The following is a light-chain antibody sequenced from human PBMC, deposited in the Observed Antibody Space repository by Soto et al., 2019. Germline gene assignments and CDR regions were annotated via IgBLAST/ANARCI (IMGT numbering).Light chain of an antibody. J-gene: IGLJ3*02. V-gene: IGLV2-11*01. CDR2: DVS. Sequence: QSVLTQPRSVSGSPGQSVTISCTGTSSDVGGYNYVSWYRQHPGKAPKLMIYDVSQPPSGVPDRFSGSKAGNTASLTISGLQAEDEADYYCCSYAGSYTQVVFGGGTKLTVL. CDR3: CSYAGSYTQVV. CDR1: SSDVGGYNY.